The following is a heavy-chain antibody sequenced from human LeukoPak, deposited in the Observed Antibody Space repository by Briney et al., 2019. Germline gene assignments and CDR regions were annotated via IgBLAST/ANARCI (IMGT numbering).Heavy chain of an antibody. D-gene: IGHD2-2*01. V-gene: IGHV4-34*01. Sequence: PSETLSHTCGVSGGSLSFYYWSWIRQSPGKGLEWIAEISQNGDSNYNMSLKSRVTISLDKSKNQVSLKLNSVTAADTTVYYCARQNFYRYCRSTSCYRPYYYYYMDVWGKGTTVTISS. J-gene: IGHJ6*03. CDR1: GGSLSFYY. CDR3: ARQNFYRYCRSTSCYRPYYYYYMDV. CDR2: ISQNGDS.